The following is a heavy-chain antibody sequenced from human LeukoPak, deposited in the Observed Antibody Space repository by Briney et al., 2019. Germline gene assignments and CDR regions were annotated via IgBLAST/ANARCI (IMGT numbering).Heavy chain of an antibody. J-gene: IGHJ4*02. CDR1: GGSISSYY. D-gene: IGHD5-12*01. CDR3: ALGGWLEGTFDY. CDR2: IYTSGST. V-gene: IGHV4-4*09. Sequence: SETLSLTCTVSGGSISSYYWNWIRQPPGKGLEWIGYIYTSGSTNYSPSLKSRVTISVDTSKNQISLKLNSVTAADTAVYYCALGGWLEGTFDYWGQGTLVTVSS.